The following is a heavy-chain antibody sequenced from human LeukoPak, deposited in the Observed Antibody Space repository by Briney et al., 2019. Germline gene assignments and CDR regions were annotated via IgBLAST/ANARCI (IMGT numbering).Heavy chain of an antibody. CDR3: ARALWSGPVYYGMDV. V-gene: IGHV3-21*06. CDR1: GFTFSNYN. Sequence: PGGSLKLSCAASGFTFSNYNFYWVRQAPGKGLEWVSSISSISSYIYYADSVKGRFTISRDNAKNSLYLQMNSLRAEDTAVYYCARALWSGPVYYGMDVWGQGTTVTVS. J-gene: IGHJ6*02. CDR2: ISSISSYI. D-gene: IGHD3-10*01.